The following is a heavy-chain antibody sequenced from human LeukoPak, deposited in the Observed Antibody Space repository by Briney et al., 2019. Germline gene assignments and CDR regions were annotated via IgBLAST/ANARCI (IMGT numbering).Heavy chain of an antibody. CDR3: TTYDFWSVSYAFDI. V-gene: IGHV3-15*01. Sequence: GGSLRLSCAASGFTFSNAWMSWVRQAPGKGLERVGRIKSKTDGGTTDYAAPVKGRFTISRDESKNTLYLQMNSLKTEDTAVYYCTTYDFWSVSYAFDIWGQGTMVTVSS. D-gene: IGHD3-3*01. CDR1: GFTFSNAW. CDR2: IKSKTDGGTT. J-gene: IGHJ3*02.